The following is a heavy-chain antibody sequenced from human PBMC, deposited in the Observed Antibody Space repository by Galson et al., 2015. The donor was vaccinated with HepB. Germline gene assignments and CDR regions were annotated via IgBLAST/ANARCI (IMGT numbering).Heavy chain of an antibody. CDR3: VLGEPSSWYTSGAFDI. CDR2: INPSGGST. Sequence: SVKVSCKASGYTFTSYYMHWVRQAPGQGLEWMGIINPSGGSTSYAQKFQGRVTMTRDTSTSTVYMELSSLRSEDTAVYYCVLGEPSSWYTSGAFDIWGQGTMVTVSS. V-gene: IGHV1-46*01. D-gene: IGHD6-13*01. CDR1: GYTFTSYY. J-gene: IGHJ3*02.